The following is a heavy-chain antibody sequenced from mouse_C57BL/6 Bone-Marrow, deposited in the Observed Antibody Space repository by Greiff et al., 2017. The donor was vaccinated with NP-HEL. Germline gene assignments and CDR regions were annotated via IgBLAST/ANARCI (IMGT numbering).Heavy chain of an antibody. V-gene: IGHV1-55*01. J-gene: IGHJ3*01. Sequence: VQLQQPGAELVKPGASVKMSCKASGYTFTSYWITWVKQRPGQGLEWIGDIYPGSGSTNYNEKFKSKATLTVDTSSSTAYMQLSSLTSEDSAVYYCAREDDGYYSWFAYWGQGTLVIVSA. CDR1: GYTFTSYW. CDR2: IYPGSGST. CDR3: AREDDGYYSWFAY. D-gene: IGHD2-3*01.